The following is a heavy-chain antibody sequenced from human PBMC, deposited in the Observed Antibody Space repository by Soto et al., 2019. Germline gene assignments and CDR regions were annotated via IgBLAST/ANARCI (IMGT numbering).Heavy chain of an antibody. Sequence: EVQLLESGGGLVQPGGSLRLSCAGSGFTFGSYAMSWVRQAPGKGLEWVSAISGSGGSTYYADSVKGRFTISRDNSKNTLYLQMNSLRAEDTAVYYCAKVKGGDFWSGYYRGWFDPWGQGTLVTVSS. D-gene: IGHD3-3*01. CDR1: GFTFGSYA. CDR3: AKVKGGDFWSGYYRGWFDP. CDR2: ISGSGGST. J-gene: IGHJ5*02. V-gene: IGHV3-23*01.